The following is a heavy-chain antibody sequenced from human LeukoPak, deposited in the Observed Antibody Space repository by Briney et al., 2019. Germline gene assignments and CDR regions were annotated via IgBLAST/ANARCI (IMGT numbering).Heavy chain of an antibody. Sequence: ASVKVSCKASGYTFTGYYMHLVRQPPGQGLEWMGWINTNSGGTNYAQKFQGRVTMTMDTSISTAYMELSSLRSEDTAVYYCARDIAVAGTAGLGWDYWGQGTLVTVSS. D-gene: IGHD6-19*01. CDR1: GYTFTGYY. V-gene: IGHV1-2*02. CDR3: ARDIAVAGTAGLGWDY. CDR2: INTNSGGT. J-gene: IGHJ4*02.